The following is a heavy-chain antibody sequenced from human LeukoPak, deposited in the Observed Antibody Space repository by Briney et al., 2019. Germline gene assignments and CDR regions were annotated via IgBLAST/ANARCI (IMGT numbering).Heavy chain of an antibody. CDR3: AREDFWRFDY. V-gene: IGHV3-7*01. CDR2: IKPDGSDK. CDR1: EFTFSNYA. Sequence: AGGSLRLSCVASEFTFSNYAMSWVRQAPGKGLECVAKIKPDGSDKFYEDSVKGRFTISRDNAKNSLYLQMNSLTAEDTAVYYCAREDFWRFDYWGQGTMVTASS. D-gene: IGHD3-3*01. J-gene: IGHJ4*02.